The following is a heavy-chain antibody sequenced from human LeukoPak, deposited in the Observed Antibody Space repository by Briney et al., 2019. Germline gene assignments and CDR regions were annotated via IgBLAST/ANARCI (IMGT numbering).Heavy chain of an antibody. Sequence: GASVKVSCKASGGTFSSYAISWVRQAPGQGLEWMGGIIPIFGTANYAQKFHGRVTITADESTSTAYMELSSLSSEDPAVYYCARDWGYYDSSGYYYWQGFDYWGQGTLVTVSS. CDR2: IIPIFGTA. V-gene: IGHV1-69*13. J-gene: IGHJ4*02. CDR1: GGTFSSYA. D-gene: IGHD3-22*01. CDR3: ARDWGYYDSSGYYYWQGFDY.